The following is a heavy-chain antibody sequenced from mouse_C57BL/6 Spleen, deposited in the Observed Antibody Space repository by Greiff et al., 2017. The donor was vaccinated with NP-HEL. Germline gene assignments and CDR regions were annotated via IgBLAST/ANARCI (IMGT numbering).Heavy chain of an antibody. CDR3: ASRGYFDY. J-gene: IGHJ2*01. Sequence: VQLQESGAELARPGASVKMSCTASGYTFTSYTMHWVKQRPGQGLEWIGYINPSSGYTKYNQKFKDKATLTADKSSSTAYMQLSIPTSEDSAVYYCASRGYFDYWGQGTTLTVSS. CDR1: GYTFTSYT. V-gene: IGHV1-4*01. CDR2: INPSSGYT.